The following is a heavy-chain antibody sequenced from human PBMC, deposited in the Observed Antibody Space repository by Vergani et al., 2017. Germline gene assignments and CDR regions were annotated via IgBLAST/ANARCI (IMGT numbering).Heavy chain of an antibody. J-gene: IGHJ4*02. CDR2: ISSSSSTI. D-gene: IGHD6-19*01. CDR3: ARVAEWLVDY. V-gene: IGHV3-48*01. Sequence: VQLVESGGGVVQPGGSLRLSCAASGFTFSSYAMSWVRQAPGKGLEWVSYISSSSSTIYYADSVKGRFTISRDNAKNSLYLQMNSLRAEDTAVYYCARVAEWLVDYWGQGTLVTVSS. CDR1: GFTFSSYA.